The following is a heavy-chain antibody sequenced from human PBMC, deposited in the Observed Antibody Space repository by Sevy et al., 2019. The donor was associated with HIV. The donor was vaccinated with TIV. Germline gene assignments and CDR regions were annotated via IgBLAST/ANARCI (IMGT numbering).Heavy chain of an antibody. V-gene: IGHV3-33*01. CDR1: GFTFRSFS. J-gene: IGHJ5*01. Sequence: GGSLRLSCSASGFTFRSFSMHWVRQAPGMGLEWVAAIWYDGRTKQYADSVKGRFTISRDNSKNMLNLEMNSLRAEDTALYFCARDSARVIVPTAGFDSWGQGTVVTVSS. CDR2: IWYDGRTK. D-gene: IGHD1-1*01. CDR3: ARDSARVIVPTAGFDS.